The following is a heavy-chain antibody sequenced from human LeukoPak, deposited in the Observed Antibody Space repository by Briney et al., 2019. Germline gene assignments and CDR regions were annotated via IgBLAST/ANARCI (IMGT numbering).Heavy chain of an antibody. CDR3: ARVILYFDWLYFDY. V-gene: IGHV3-7*01. Sequence: GGSLRLSCAASGFTFSSYWMSWVRQAPGKGLEWVANIKQDGSEKYYVDSVKGRFTISRDNAKDSLYLQMNSLRAEDTAVYYCARVILYFDWLYFDYWGQGTLVTVSS. CDR1: GFTFSSYW. D-gene: IGHD3-9*01. J-gene: IGHJ4*02. CDR2: IKQDGSEK.